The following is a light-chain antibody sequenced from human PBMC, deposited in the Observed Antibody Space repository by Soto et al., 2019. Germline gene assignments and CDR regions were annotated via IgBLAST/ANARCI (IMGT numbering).Light chain of an antibody. Sequence: VVMTQSPATLSVSPGERVTFSCRASQSVSTNLAWYQHKPGQAPRLLMYDTSTRATDIPARFSGSGSGTEFSLTISSLQSEDFAVYYCHQYKNLPYTFGQGTKLEI. V-gene: IGKV3-15*01. CDR3: HQYKNLPYT. J-gene: IGKJ2*01. CDR2: DTS. CDR1: QSVSTN.